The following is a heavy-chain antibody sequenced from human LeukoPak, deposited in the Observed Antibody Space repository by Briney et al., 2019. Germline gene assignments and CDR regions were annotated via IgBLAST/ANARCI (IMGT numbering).Heavy chain of an antibody. CDR2: ISYSSGTI. V-gene: IGHV3-9*01. J-gene: IGHJ3*01. Sequence: GGSLRLSCAASGFTFSSYNMNWVRQAPGKGLEWVSGISYSSGTIGYVDSVKGRFTISRDNAKNSLYLQMNSLRPEDTALYYCAKDRGGSSELGDAFDVWGQGTMVRVSS. D-gene: IGHD1-26*01. CDR3: AKDRGGSSELGDAFDV. CDR1: GFTFSSYN.